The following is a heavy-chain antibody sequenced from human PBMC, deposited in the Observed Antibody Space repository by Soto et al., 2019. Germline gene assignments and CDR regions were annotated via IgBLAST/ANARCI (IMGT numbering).Heavy chain of an antibody. J-gene: IGHJ4*02. CDR1: GGTFSSYA. CDR2: IIPIFGTA. CDR3: ARDNGDYEYYFDY. V-gene: IGHV1-69*13. D-gene: IGHD4-17*01. Sequence: ASVKVSCKASGGTFSSYAISWVRQAPGQGLEWMGGIIPIFGTANYAQKFQGRVMITADESTSTAYMELSSLRSEDTAVYYCARDNGDYEYYFDYWGQGTLVAVSS.